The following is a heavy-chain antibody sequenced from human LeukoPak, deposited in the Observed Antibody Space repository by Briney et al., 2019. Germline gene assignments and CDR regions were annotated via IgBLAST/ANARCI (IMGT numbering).Heavy chain of an antibody. Sequence: SGTLSLTCTVSGGSISSSSCYWGWIRQPPGKGLEWIGSIYYSGSTYYNPSLKNRVTISVDTSKNQFSLKLSSVTAADTAVYYCARHTGIAARPGYWYFDLWGRGTLVTVSS. CDR3: ARHTGIAARPGYWYFDL. J-gene: IGHJ2*01. CDR2: IYYSGST. D-gene: IGHD6-6*01. CDR1: GGSISSSSCY. V-gene: IGHV4-39*01.